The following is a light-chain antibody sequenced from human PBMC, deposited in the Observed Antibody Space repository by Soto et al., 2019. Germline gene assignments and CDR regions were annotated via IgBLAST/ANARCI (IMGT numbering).Light chain of an antibody. J-gene: IGKJ5*01. CDR3: QQYGSSIT. Sequence: EIVLTQSPGTLSLSPGERATLSCRASQSVSSGYLAWYQQKPGQAPRLLIYGASTRATGTPDRFSGSGSGTDFTLTICRLEPEDFAVYYCQQYGSSITFGQGTRLEIK. V-gene: IGKV3-20*01. CDR2: GAS. CDR1: QSVSSGY.